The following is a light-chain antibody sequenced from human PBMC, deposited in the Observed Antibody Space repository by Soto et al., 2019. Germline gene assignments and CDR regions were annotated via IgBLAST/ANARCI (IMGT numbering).Light chain of an antibody. J-gene: IGKJ5*01. V-gene: IGKV3-11*01. CDR1: QSVSYY. CDR2: DAS. CDR3: QQRSNWPTT. Sequence: EIVMTQSPATLSVSPGERAILSCRASQSVSYYLAWYQQKPGQAPRLLIYDASNRATGIPARFSGSGSGTDFTLTISSLEPEDFAVYYCQQRSNWPTTFGQGTRLEIK.